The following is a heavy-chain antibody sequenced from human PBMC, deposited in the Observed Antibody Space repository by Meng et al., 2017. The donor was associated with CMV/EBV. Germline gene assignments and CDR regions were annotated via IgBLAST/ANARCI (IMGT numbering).Heavy chain of an antibody. Sequence: ASVKVSCQASGYTFTSYYMHWVRQAPGQGLEWMGIINPSGGSTSYAQKFQGRVTMTRDTSTSTVYMELSSLRSEDTAVYYCARGGYYDSSGYYSGMDVWGQGTTVTVSS. J-gene: IGHJ6*02. CDR1: GYTFTSYY. V-gene: IGHV1-46*01. CDR2: INPSGGST. CDR3: ARGGYYDSSGYYSGMDV. D-gene: IGHD3-22*01.